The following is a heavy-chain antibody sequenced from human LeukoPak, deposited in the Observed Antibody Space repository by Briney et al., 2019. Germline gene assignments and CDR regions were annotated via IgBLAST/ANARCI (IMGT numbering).Heavy chain of an antibody. Sequence: NPGGSLRLSCAASGFTFSSYSMNWVRQAPGKGLEWVSSISSSSSYIYYADSVKGRFTISRDNAKNSLYLQMNSLRAEDTAVYYCARDQGPGGAATDYWGQGTLVTVSS. D-gene: IGHD1-26*01. CDR3: ARDQGPGGAATDY. CDR2: ISSSSSYI. J-gene: IGHJ4*02. V-gene: IGHV3-21*01. CDR1: GFTFSSYS.